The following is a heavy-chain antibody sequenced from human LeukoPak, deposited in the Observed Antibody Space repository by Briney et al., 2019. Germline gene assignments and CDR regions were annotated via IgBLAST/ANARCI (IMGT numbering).Heavy chain of an antibody. J-gene: IGHJ4*02. CDR2: ISAYNGNT. Sequence: ATLKLSCTASGYTFTSDGISWVRQAPGPGLGLMGWISAYNGNTNYAQKLQGRVTMTTDTSTSTAYMELRSLSSDDTAVYYCARVVTTIVVGRTCFDYWGQGTLVTVSS. V-gene: IGHV1-18*01. D-gene: IGHD3-22*01. CDR1: GYTFTSDG. CDR3: ARVVTTIVVGRTCFDY.